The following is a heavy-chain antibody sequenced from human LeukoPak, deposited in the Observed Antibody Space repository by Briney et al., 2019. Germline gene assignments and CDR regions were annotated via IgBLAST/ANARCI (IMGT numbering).Heavy chain of an antibody. CDR1: GGSISSYY. D-gene: IGHD5-12*01. V-gene: IGHV4-59*12. J-gene: IGHJ4*02. CDR3: AGGGVATIKD. Sequence: SETLSLTCTVSGGSISSYYWSWIRQPPGKGLEWIGYIYYSGSTNYNPSLKSRVTMSVDTSKNQFSLRLSSVAAADTAVYYCAGGGVATIKDWGQGTLVTVSS. CDR2: IYYSGST.